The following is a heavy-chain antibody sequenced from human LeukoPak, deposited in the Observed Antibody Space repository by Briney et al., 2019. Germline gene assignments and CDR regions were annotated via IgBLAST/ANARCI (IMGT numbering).Heavy chain of an antibody. V-gene: IGHV4-34*01. CDR1: GVSFSGYY. D-gene: IGHD3-22*01. CDR3: VTYYYGSSAPKRNY. Sequence: SETLSLTCAVYGVSFSGYYWGWIRQPPGKGLEWIGEISHSGSTTYNPSLRSRVTISGDTSKKQFSLKLSSVTAADTAVYYCVTYYYGSSAPKRNYWGQGILVTVSS. J-gene: IGHJ4*02. CDR2: ISHSGST.